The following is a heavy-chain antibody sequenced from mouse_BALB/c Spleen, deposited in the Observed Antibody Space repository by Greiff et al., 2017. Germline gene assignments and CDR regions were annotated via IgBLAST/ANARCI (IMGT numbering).Heavy chain of an antibody. J-gene: IGHJ4*01. D-gene: IGHD2-14*01. CDR2: INPSSGYT. CDR1: GYTFTSYT. V-gene: IGHV1-4*01. Sequence: QVQLKESGAELARPGASVKMSCKASGYTFTSYTMHWVKQRPGQGLEWIGYINPSSGYTNYNQKFKDKATLTADKSSSTAYMQLSSLTSEDSAVYYCATRVRGAMDYWGQGTSVTVSS. CDR3: ATRVRGAMDY.